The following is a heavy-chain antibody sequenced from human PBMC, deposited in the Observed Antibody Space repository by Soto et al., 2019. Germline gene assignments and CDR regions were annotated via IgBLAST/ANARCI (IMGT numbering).Heavy chain of an antibody. V-gene: IGHV4-4*02. CDR3: ARVLTDIVVVPAVYYYYYYMDV. J-gene: IGHJ6*03. CDR2: IYHSGST. D-gene: IGHD2-2*01. Sequence: QVQLQESGPGLVKPSGTLSLTCAVSSGSISSSNWWSWVRQPPGKGLEWIGEIYHSGSTNYNPSLKSRVTISVDKSKNQCSLKLSSVTAADTAVYYCARVLTDIVVVPAVYYYYYYMDVWGKGTTVTVSS. CDR1: SGSISSSNW.